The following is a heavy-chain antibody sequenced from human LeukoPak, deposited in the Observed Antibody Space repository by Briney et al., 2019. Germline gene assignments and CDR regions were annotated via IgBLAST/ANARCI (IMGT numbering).Heavy chain of an antibody. CDR1: GGSISSYY. J-gene: IGHJ2*01. CDR3: ARGGGGDYWYFDL. Sequence: PSETLSLTCTVSGGSISSYYWSWIRQPPGKGLEWIGYIYYSGSTNYNPSLKSRVTISVDTSKNQFSLKLSSVTAAGTAVYYCARGGGGDYWYFDLWGRGTLVTVSS. D-gene: IGHD3-16*01. V-gene: IGHV4-59*01. CDR2: IYYSGST.